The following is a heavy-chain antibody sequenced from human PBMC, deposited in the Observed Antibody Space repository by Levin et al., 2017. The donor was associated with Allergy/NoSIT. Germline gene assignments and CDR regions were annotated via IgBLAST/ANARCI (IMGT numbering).Heavy chain of an antibody. CDR1: GFTFSSYA. CDR3: AKGPGYGGINYFDY. CDR2: ISGSGGST. Sequence: LSLTCAASGFTFSSYAMSWVRQAPGKGLEWVSAISGSGGSTYYADSVKGRFTISRDNSKNTLYLQMNSLRAEDTAVYYCAKGPGYGGINYFDYWGQGTLVTVSS. J-gene: IGHJ4*02. V-gene: IGHV3-23*01. D-gene: IGHD4-23*01.